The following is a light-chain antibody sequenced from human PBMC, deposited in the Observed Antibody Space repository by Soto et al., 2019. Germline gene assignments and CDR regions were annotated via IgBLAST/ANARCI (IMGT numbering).Light chain of an antibody. Sequence: QSALTQPASVSGSPGQSSTISCTGTSSDVGGYNYVSWYQQHPGKAPKLMIYEVSNRPSGVSNRFSGSKSGNTASLTISGLQAEDEADYYCSSYTSSSIDDVFGTGTKVTVL. J-gene: IGLJ1*01. CDR2: EVS. V-gene: IGLV2-14*01. CDR3: SSYTSSSIDDV. CDR1: SSDVGGYNY.